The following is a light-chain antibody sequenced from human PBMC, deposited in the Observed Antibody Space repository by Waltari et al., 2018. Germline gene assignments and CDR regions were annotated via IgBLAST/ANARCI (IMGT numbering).Light chain of an antibody. V-gene: IGKV1-9*01. J-gene: IGKJ2*01. CDR3: QKLNSYPL. CDR2: DAS. Sequence: DIQLTQSPSFLSASVGDRVTITCRASQGIGSSLAWSQQKPGKAPKLLIYDASTLQSGVPSRFSGSGSGTEFTLTISSLQPEDFATDYCQKLNSYPLFGQGTKLESK. CDR1: QGIGSS.